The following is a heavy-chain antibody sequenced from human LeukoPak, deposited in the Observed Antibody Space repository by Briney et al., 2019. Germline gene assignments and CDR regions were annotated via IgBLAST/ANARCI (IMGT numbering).Heavy chain of an antibody. V-gene: IGHV4-39*01. D-gene: IGHD1-1*01. Sequence: SETLSLTCTVSGGSISSSSYYWGWIRQPPGKGLEWIGSIYYSGSTYYNPSLKSRVTISVDTSKNQFSLNLSSVTAADTAVYYCARVKATRPHYFDYWGQGTWSPSPQ. CDR3: ARVKATRPHYFDY. J-gene: IGHJ4*02. CDR2: IYYSGST. CDR1: GGSISSSSYY.